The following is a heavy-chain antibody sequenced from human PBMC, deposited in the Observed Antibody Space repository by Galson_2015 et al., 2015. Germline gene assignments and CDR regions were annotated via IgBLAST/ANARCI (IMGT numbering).Heavy chain of an antibody. CDR1: GFTFSDYY. V-gene: IGHV3-11*06. Sequence: SLRLSCAASGFTFSDYYMSWIRPAPGKGLEWDSYISSSSSYTNYADSVKGRFTISRDNAKNSLYLQMNSLRAEDTAVYYCARDVWYYDSSGYYKDYYWGQGTLVTVSS. J-gene: IGHJ4*02. D-gene: IGHD3-22*01. CDR3: ARDVWYYDSSGYYKDYY. CDR2: ISSSSSYT.